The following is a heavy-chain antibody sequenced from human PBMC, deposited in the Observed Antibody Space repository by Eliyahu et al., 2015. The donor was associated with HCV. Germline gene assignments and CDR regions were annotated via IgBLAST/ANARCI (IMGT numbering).Heavy chain of an antibody. J-gene: IGHJ5*02. V-gene: IGHV1-69*04. CDR1: GDTFNNFV. D-gene: IGHD3-10*01. CDR3: ATNYYGSGTYYPS. CDR2: INPLGSS. Sequence: QVHLVQSVTAVKKPXSSVNVSCKASGDTFNNFVVSWVRQAPGQGLEWLGKINPLGSSTYAQALQDRVTITADKSTSTSYMELKGLRAEDTGIYYCATNYYGSGTYYPSWGQGTLVTVSS.